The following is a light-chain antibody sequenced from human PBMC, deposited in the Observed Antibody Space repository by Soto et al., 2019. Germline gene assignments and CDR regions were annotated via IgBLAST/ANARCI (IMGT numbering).Light chain of an antibody. CDR1: SSDVGTYDY. CDR3: NSFTTNRFYV. J-gene: IGLJ1*01. Sequence: QSALTQPASVTGSPGQSITISCTGSSSDVGTYDYVSWYQQHPGKAPKLMIYEVNNRPSGVSDRFSGSKSGNTASLTISGLQAEDEADYYCNSFTTNRFYVFGPGTKLTVL. V-gene: IGLV2-14*01. CDR2: EVN.